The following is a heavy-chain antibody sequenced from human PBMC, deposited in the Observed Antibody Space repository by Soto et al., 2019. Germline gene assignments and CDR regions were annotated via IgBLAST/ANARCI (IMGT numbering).Heavy chain of an antibody. Sequence: SETLSLTCTVSGGSTRSYYWSWIRQPPGKGLEWIGYIYYSGSTNYNPSLKSRVTIPVDTSKNQFSLKLSSVTAADTAVYYCARLPMDNWFDPWGQGTLVTVSS. CDR2: IYYSGST. J-gene: IGHJ5*02. CDR1: GGSTRSYY. CDR3: ARLPMDNWFDP. V-gene: IGHV4-59*08.